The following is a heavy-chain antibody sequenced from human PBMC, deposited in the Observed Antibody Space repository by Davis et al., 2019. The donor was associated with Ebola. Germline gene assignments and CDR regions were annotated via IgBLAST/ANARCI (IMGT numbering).Heavy chain of an antibody. CDR3: ARLNVVGGWSNWFDP. D-gene: IGHD2-15*01. J-gene: IGHJ5*02. CDR1: GGSITSYS. Sequence: PSETLSLTCSVSGGSITSYSWAWIRQPPGKGLECLGYMYDSGSTNYNPSLKCRVTMSVDPSENRVSLKLTSVTAADTAVYYCARLNVVGGWSNWFDPWGQGTLVIVSS. CDR2: MYDSGST. V-gene: IGHV4-59*12.